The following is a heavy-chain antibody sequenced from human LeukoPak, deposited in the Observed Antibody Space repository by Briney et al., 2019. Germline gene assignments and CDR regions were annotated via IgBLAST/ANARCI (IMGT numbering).Heavy chain of an antibody. D-gene: IGHD3-10*01. Sequence: RASVKVSCKASVYTFTSYYMRWVRQAPGQGLEWMGIINPSGGSTSYAQKFQGRVTMTRDTSTSTVYMELSSLRSEDTAVYYCARDREDRYYYGSGRLFDYWGQGTLVTVSS. CDR3: ARDREDRYYYGSGRLFDY. J-gene: IGHJ4*02. CDR2: INPSGGST. CDR1: VYTFTSYY. V-gene: IGHV1-46*01.